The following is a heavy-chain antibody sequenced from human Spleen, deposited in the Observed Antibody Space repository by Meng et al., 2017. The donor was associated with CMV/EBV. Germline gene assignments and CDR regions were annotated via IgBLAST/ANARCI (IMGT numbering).Heavy chain of an antibody. CDR3: ARDRGDY. V-gene: IGHV3-30-3*01. CDR2: ISYDGSNK. J-gene: IGHJ4*02. Sequence: QVQLVESGGGGVQPGRSLRLSCAASGFTFSSYAMHWVRQAPGKGLEWVAVISYDGSNKYYADSVKGRFTISRDNSKNTLYLQMNSLRAEDTAVYYCARDRGDYWGQGTLVTVSS. CDR1: GFTFSSYA.